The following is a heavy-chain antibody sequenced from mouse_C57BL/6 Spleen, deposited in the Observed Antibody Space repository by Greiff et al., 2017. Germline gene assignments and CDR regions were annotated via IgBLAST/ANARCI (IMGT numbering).Heavy chain of an antibody. D-gene: IGHD2-1*01. CDR2: ISSGSSTI. V-gene: IGHV5-17*01. Sequence: EVQLEESGGGLVKPGGSLKLSCAASGFTFSDYGMHWVRQAPEKGLEWVAYISSGSSTIYYADTVKGRFTISRDNAKNTLFLQMTSLRSEDTAMYYCARHSGNYVFDYWGQGTTLTVSS. CDR3: ARHSGNYVFDY. J-gene: IGHJ2*01. CDR1: GFTFSDYG.